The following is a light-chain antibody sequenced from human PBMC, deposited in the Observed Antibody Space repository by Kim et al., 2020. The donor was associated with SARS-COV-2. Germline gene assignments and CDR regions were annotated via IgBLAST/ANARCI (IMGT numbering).Light chain of an antibody. CDR1: QSVSSY. CDR2: GAS. Sequence: EIVLTQSPGTLSLSPGERATLSCRASQSVSSYLAWYQQKPGQAPRLLMYGASSRATGISDRFSGSGSGTDFTLTISRLEPEDFAVFYCQQYDSSTTFGQGTKVDIK. V-gene: IGKV3-20*01. CDR3: QQYDSSTT. J-gene: IGKJ1*01.